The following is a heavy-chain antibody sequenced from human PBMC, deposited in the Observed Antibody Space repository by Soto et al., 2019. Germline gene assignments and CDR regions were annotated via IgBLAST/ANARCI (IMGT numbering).Heavy chain of an antibody. CDR3: ARSQGSSTSLEIYYYYYYGMDD. CDR1: GGTFSSYA. J-gene: IGHJ6*02. CDR2: IIPISDTT. D-gene: IGHD2-2*01. Sequence: QVQLVQSGAEVKKPGSSVKVSCKASGGTFSSYAISWVRQAPGQGLEWMGGIIPISDTTNYAQKFQGRVTITADESTSTAYMELSSLRSEDTAVYYCARSQGSSTSLEIYYYYYYGMDDWGQGTTVTVSS. V-gene: IGHV1-69*01.